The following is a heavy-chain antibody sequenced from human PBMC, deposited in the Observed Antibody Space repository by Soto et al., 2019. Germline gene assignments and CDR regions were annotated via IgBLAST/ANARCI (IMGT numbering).Heavy chain of an antibody. Sequence: PSQTLSLTCAISGDSVSSNSAAWNWIRQSPSRGLEWLGRTYYRSKWYSDYAVSVKSRITVNPDTSKNQFSLQLNSVTPEDTAVYYCAREVGYRSGLDFYYFDHWGQGTLVTVSS. D-gene: IGHD5-12*01. CDR2: TYYRSKWYS. J-gene: IGHJ4*02. CDR1: GDSVSSNSAA. V-gene: IGHV6-1*01. CDR3: AREVGYRSGLDFYYFDH.